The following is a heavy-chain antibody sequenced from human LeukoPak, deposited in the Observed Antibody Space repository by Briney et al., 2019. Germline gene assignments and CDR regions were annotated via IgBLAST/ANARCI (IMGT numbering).Heavy chain of an antibody. CDR3: ARSYCSSTSCFPMDY. Sequence: SGTLSLTCAVSSDSISSNNWWNWVRQPPGKGLEWIGEIYHSGITEYNPSLRSRVTISVDKSKNQFSLKLNSVTAADTAVYYCARSYCSSTSCFPMDYWGQGTLVTVSS. D-gene: IGHD2-2*01. V-gene: IGHV4-4*02. CDR1: SDSISSNNW. CDR2: IYHSGIT. J-gene: IGHJ4*02.